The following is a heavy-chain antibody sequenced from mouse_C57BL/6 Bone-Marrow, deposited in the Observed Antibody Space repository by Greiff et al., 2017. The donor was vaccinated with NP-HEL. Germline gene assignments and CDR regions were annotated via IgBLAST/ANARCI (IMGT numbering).Heavy chain of an antibody. V-gene: IGHV1-80*01. J-gene: IGHJ3*01. CDR2: IYPGDGDT. Sequence: QVQLQQSGAELVKPGASVKISCKASGYAFSSYWMNWVKQRPGKGLEWIGQIYPGDGDTNYNGKFKGKATLTADKSSSTAYMQLSSLTSEDSAVYFCARLSNGSSYSFAYWGKGTLVTVSA. CDR3: ARLSNGSSYSFAY. D-gene: IGHD1-1*01. CDR1: GYAFSSYW.